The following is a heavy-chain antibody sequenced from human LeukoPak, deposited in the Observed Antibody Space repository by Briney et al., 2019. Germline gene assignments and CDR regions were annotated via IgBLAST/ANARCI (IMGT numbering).Heavy chain of an antibody. CDR1: GFSFSDYV. CDR3: ARGGDLKYCSGGSCYSVDY. J-gene: IGHJ4*02. Sequence: PGRSLRLSCAASGFSFSDYVIHWVRQAPGKGLDWVAVISKDGGTKYYADSVKGRPTISRDNSRNTLYLQMNSLRPEDTAVYYCARGGDLKYCSGGSCYSVDYWGQGTLVTVSS. D-gene: IGHD2-15*01. V-gene: IGHV3-30-3*01. CDR2: ISKDGGTK.